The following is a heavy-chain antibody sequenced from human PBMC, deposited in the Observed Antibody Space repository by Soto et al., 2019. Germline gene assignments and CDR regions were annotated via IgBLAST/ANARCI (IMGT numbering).Heavy chain of an antibody. CDR2: INWNGGST. Sequence: GGSLRLSCAASGFTFDDYGMSWVRQALGKGLEWVSGINWNGGSTGYADSVKGRFTISRDNAKNSLYLQMNSLRAEDTALYYCANNWNDVGAFDIWGQGTMVTVSS. V-gene: IGHV3-20*04. CDR3: ANNWNDVGAFDI. D-gene: IGHD1-1*01. CDR1: GFTFDDYG. J-gene: IGHJ3*02.